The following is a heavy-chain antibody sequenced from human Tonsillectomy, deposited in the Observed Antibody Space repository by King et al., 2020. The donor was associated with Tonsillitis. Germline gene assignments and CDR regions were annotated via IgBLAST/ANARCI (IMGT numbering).Heavy chain of an antibody. CDR3: AREEVYGNDAFDI. D-gene: IGHD4-11*01. CDR1: GFTFSSYG. Sequence: VKLVESGGGVVQPGRSLRLSCAASGFTFSSYGMHWVRQAPGKGLEWVAVIWYDGSNKYFADSVKGRFTISRDNSKNTLYLQMNSLRAEDTAVYYCAREEVYGNDAFDIWGQGTMVTVSS. V-gene: IGHV3-33*01. J-gene: IGHJ3*02. CDR2: IWYDGSNK.